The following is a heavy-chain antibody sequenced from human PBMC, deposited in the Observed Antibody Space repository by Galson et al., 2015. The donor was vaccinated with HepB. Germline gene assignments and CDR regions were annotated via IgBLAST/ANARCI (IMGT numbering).Heavy chain of an antibody. D-gene: IGHD3-3*01. J-gene: IGHJ6*03. CDR1: GYTFTSYG. Sequence: SVKVSCKASGYTFTSYGISWVRQAPGQGLEWMGWISAYNGNTNYAQKLQGRVTMTTDTSTSTAYMELRSLRSDDTAVYYCARDRLRFLEWFGYYYYMDVWGKGTTVTVSS. CDR2: ISAYNGNT. V-gene: IGHV1-18*01. CDR3: ARDRLRFLEWFGYYYYMDV.